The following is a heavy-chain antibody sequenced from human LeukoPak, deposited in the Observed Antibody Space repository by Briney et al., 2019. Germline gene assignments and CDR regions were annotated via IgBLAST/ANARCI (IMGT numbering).Heavy chain of an antibody. CDR2: ISSSGSSI. J-gene: IGHJ4*02. D-gene: IGHD4-17*01. V-gene: IGHV3-11*01. Sequence: PGGSLRLSCAASGYIVTDYYMAWIRQAPGRGPEWIAYISSSGSSIKYADSVKGRFTISRDNANNTLYLQMNSLRVEDSAFYYCTRPKFGDYVEYRGQGALVTVSS. CDR1: GYIVTDYY. CDR3: TRPKFGDYVEY.